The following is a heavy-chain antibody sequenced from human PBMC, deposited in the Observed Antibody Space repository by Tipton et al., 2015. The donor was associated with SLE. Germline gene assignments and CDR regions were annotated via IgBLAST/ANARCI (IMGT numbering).Heavy chain of an antibody. V-gene: IGHV1-69*18. D-gene: IGHD1-26*01. CDR1: GGTFSSYA. CDR2: IIPIFNTP. CDR3: ASGTLSLAYFDH. J-gene: IGHJ4*02. Sequence: VQLVQSGAEVKKPGSSVKVSCKASGGTFSSYAISWVRQAPGQGLKWMGRIIPIFNTPNYPQKFQGRVTITADESTSTAYMELSSLRSEDTAVYYCASGTLSLAYFDHWGQGTLVTVAS.